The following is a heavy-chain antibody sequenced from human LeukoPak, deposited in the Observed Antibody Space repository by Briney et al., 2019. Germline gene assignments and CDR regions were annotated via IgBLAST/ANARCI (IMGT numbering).Heavy chain of an antibody. CDR3: ARGTPLRFKSWFDP. Sequence: SETLSLTCTVSGGSISSSSYYWGWIRQPPGKGLEWIGSIYYSGSTYYNPSLKSRVTISVDTSKNQFSLKLSSVAAADTAVYYCARGTPLRFKSWFDPWGQGTLVTVSS. CDR2: IYYSGST. CDR1: GGSISSSSYY. J-gene: IGHJ5*02. D-gene: IGHD3-3*01. V-gene: IGHV4-39*01.